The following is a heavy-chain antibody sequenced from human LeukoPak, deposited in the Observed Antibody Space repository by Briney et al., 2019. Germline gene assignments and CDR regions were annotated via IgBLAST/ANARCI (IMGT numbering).Heavy chain of an antibody. D-gene: IGHD1-26*01. CDR2: INTNTGNP. J-gene: IGHJ5*02. V-gene: IGHV7-4-1*02. CDR3: ARDESGSYDNNWFDP. Sequence: GASVKVSCKASGYTFTTYAMNWVRQAPGQGLEWMGWINTNTGNPTYAQGFTGRFVFSLDTSVSTAYLQISSLKAEDTAVYYCARDESGSYDNNWFDPWGQGTLVTVSS. CDR1: GYTFTTYA.